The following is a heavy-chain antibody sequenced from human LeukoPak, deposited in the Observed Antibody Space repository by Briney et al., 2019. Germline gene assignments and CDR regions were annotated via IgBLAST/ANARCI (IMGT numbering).Heavy chain of an antibody. CDR3: ARNYPLDY. J-gene: IGHJ4*02. CDR2: IYPGDSDTRYSPSFKA. D-gene: IGHD1-7*01. CDR1: GSRFTSYW. V-gene: IGHV5-51*01. Sequence: GASLKISCKGSGSRFTSYWIGWVRRMPGKGLEWMGIIYPGDSDTRYSPSFKARYSPSFQGQVTISVDKSISTAYLQWSSLKASDTAMYYCARNYPLDYWGQGTLVTVSS.